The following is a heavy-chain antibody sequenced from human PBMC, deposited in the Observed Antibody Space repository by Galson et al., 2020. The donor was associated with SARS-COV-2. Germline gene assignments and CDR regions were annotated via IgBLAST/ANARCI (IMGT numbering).Heavy chain of an antibody. Sequence: GGSLRLSCTASGFTFSGSAIHWVRQASGNGLEWVGRVKSKTNSYATAYAASVKGRFTISRDDSRNTAYLQMNSLKTEDTALYYCTVGYCSSTTCYPRFDPWGQGTLVTVSS. V-gene: IGHV3-73*01. CDR2: VKSKTNSYAT. J-gene: IGHJ5*02. D-gene: IGHD2-2*01. CDR3: TVGYCSSTTCYPRFDP. CDR1: GFTFSGSA.